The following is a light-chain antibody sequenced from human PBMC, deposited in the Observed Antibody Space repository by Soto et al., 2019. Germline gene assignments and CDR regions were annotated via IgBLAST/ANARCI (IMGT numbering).Light chain of an antibody. Sequence: EIVLSQSPRTLSLSPGERATLSCRASQSIHTSLAWYQQKSGKPPRLVIYDSTLRANGVPDRFGGSRSGTEFTLTINSLEPEDFAVYYCQQRNVWPPITFGQGTRLEIK. CDR1: QSIHTS. V-gene: IGKV3-11*01. CDR2: DST. CDR3: QQRNVWPPIT. J-gene: IGKJ5*01.